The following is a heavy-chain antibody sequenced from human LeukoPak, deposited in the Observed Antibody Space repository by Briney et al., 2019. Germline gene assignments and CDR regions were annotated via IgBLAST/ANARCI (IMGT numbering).Heavy chain of an antibody. J-gene: IGHJ3*02. CDR2: VSYDGVDK. V-gene: IGHV3-30*15. CDR1: GFTFSHFA. CDR3: AKEVDTVMDWANDAFDI. D-gene: IGHD5-18*01. Sequence: PGKSLRLSCAASGFTFSHFAMHWVRQVRGKGLEWVAGVSYDGVDKYYPNKVEGRFAISRDNSNNTLFLQMRSLRLDDTGVYFCAKEVDTVMDWANDAFDIWGQGTMVTVSS.